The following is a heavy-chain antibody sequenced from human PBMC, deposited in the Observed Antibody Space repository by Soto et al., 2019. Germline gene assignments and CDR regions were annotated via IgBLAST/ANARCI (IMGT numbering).Heavy chain of an antibody. D-gene: IGHD6-19*01. CDR2: VFHTGTT. Sequence: HVQLQESGPGLVKPSGTLSLTCAVSGDAVSSPYYWSWVRQPPGKGLEWIGEVFHTGTTSYIPSLRSRVTIPMDKSNNQFSLDLRSATPADTAVYYCARSAGWYAVQSWGPGTLVIVSS. CDR1: GDAVSSPYY. J-gene: IGHJ5*02. V-gene: IGHV4-4*02. CDR3: ARSAGWYAVQS.